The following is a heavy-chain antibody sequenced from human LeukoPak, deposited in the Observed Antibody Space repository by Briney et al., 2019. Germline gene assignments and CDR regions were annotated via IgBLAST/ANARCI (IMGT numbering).Heavy chain of an antibody. CDR3: AGRPQGGTYCSTSCCCAFDI. CDR1: EYTFIDYY. D-gene: IGHD2-2*01. J-gene: IGHJ3*02. V-gene: IGHV1-2*02. Sequence: ASVKVSCKASEYTFIDYYLHWVRQAPGQGLEWMGWINPNSGGTKYVQKFQGRVTMSRNTSISTAYMELSRLRSDDTAVYYCAGRPQGGTYCSTSCCCAFDIWGQGTMVTVSS. CDR2: INPNSGGT.